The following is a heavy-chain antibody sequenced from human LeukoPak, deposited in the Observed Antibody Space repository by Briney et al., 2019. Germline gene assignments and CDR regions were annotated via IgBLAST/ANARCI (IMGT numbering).Heavy chain of an antibody. CDR3: AREWELRGAYYMDV. Sequence: PGGSLRLSCAASGFTFSSYWMHCVRQAPGKGLVWVSRMSSDGGNTVYADSVEGRFTISRDNANDTLYLQLDSLRGADTAVYYCAREWELRGAYYMDVWGKGTTVTVSS. CDR1: GFTFSSYW. J-gene: IGHJ6*03. CDR2: MSSDGGNT. V-gene: IGHV3-74*01. D-gene: IGHD1-26*01.